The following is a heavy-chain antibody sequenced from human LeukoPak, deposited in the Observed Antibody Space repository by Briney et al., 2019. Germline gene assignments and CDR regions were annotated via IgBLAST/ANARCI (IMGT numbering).Heavy chain of an antibody. D-gene: IGHD5-24*01. J-gene: IGHJ3*02. CDR2: INPYSGGT. V-gene: IGHV1-2*02. CDR3: ARDLAFGEMVTNRGAFDI. CDR1: EYTFTGYY. Sequence: ASVKVSCKASEYTFTGYYIHWVRQAPGQGLEWMGWINPYSGGTNYAQKFQDRVTMTRDTSISTVYMELTRLRSDDTAVYHCARDLAFGEMVTNRGAFDIWGQGTMVTVSS.